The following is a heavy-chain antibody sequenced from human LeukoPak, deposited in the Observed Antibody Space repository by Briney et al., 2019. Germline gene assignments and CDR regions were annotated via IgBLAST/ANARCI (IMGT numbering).Heavy chain of an antibody. Sequence: SGPALVKPTETLTLTCIFSGFSLETTGVGVGWIRQPPGKAPEWLALIYWDDDKRYSPSLKSRLTITKDTSKNQVVLTMTNVDPVDTATYYCAHRSTSGFPDYWGQGTLVTVSS. CDR2: IYWDDDK. V-gene: IGHV2-5*02. J-gene: IGHJ4*02. CDR3: AHRSTSGFPDY. D-gene: IGHD6-19*01. CDR1: GFSLETTGVG.